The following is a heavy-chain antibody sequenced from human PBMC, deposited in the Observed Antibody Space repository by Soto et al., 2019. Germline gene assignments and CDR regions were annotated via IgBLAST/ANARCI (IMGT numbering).Heavy chain of an antibody. CDR3: ARVSMGSSSEDFQH. CDR2: MNPNSGNT. Sequence: QVQLVQSGAEVKKPGASVKVSCKASGYSFTSYDINWVRQATGQGLEWMGWMNPNSGNTGYAQKFQGRVTMTRNTSISTAYMELSSLRSGDTAVYYCARVSMGSSSEDFQHWGQGTLVTVSS. J-gene: IGHJ1*01. V-gene: IGHV1-8*01. CDR1: GYSFTSYD. D-gene: IGHD6-6*01.